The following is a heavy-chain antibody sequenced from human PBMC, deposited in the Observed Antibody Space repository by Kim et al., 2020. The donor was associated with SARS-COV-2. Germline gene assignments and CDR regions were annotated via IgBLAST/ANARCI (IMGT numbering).Heavy chain of an antibody. J-gene: IGHJ4*03. CDR3: AKETEIAAARPPDGLDF. V-gene: IGHV3-43*01. Sequence: VKGRFTISRDNRRNPLYLQLNSVRAEDTALYYCAKETEIAAARPPDGLDFWGQGTLVTVSS. D-gene: IGHD6-6*01.